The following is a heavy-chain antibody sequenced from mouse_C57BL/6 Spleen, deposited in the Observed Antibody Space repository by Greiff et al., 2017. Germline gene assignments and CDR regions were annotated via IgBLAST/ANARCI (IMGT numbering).Heavy chain of an antibody. V-gene: IGHV10-3*01. Sequence: EVQRVESGGGLVQPKGSLKLSCAASGFTFNTYAMHWVRQAPGKGLEWVARLRSKSSNYATYYADSVKDRFTISRDDSQGMLYLQMNNLKTEDTAMYYCVREGDYGHWYFDVWGTETTVTVSS. CDR3: VREGDYGHWYFDV. J-gene: IGHJ1*03. D-gene: IGHD2-4*01. CDR1: GFTFNTYA. CDR2: LRSKSSNYAT.